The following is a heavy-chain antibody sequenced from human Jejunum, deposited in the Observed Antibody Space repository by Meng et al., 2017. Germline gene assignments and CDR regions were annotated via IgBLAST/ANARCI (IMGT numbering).Heavy chain of an antibody. V-gene: IGHV3-74*01. CDR1: GFTFSNYW. Sequence: VRLWEAGGGLPQPGGSLRLSCAASGFTFSNYWMFWVRQGPGKGLVWVSRIKSDGSDIAYADSVQGRFTISRDNAKNTLYLQMNSLRADDTAVYYCARDSGKATFDYWGQGTLVTVSS. CDR3: ARDSGKATFDY. D-gene: IGHD3-10*01. J-gene: IGHJ4*02. CDR2: IKSDGSDI.